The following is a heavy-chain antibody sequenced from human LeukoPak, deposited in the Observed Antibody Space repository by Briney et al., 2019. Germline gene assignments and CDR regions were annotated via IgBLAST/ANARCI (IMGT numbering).Heavy chain of an antibody. Sequence: SETLTLICTTSGVSISRFYWSWVRQPPGKGLEWIANIYNGVPTFFNPSLKSRATISVDTSKGQFSLQLASVTAADTAVYYCVQNTGWPGFDYWGQEPRVPVSS. D-gene: IGHD6-19*01. CDR2: IYNGVPT. V-gene: IGHV4-4*09. J-gene: IGHJ4*02. CDR1: GVSISRFY. CDR3: VQNTGWPGFDY.